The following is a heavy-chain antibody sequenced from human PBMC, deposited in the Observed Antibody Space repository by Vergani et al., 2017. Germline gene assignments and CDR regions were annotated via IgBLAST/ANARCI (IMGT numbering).Heavy chain of an antibody. CDR1: GYSFSDYW. CDR2: IYPADSER. J-gene: IGHJ5*02. D-gene: IGHD3-10*01. Sequence: EVQLVQSGAEVKKPGESLKISCKGSGYSFSDYWIGWVRQMPGKGLEWMAIIYPADSERRYSPSFQGQVTISVDKSISTAYLQWSSLKASDTAIYFCARGAFKDFGEVPLDPWGQGTLVTVSS. CDR3: ARGAFKDFGEVPLDP. V-gene: IGHV5-51*01.